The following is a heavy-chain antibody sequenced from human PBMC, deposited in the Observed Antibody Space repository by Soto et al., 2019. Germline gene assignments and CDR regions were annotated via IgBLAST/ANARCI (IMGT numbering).Heavy chain of an antibody. Sequence: SVKVSCKASGGTFSSYTISWVRQAPGQGLEWMGRIIPILGIANYAQKFQGRVTITADKSTSTAYMELSSLRSEDTAVYYCARDWGSRQSGYWGQGTLVTVSS. CDR3: ARDWGSRQSGY. CDR1: GGTFSSYT. J-gene: IGHJ4*02. D-gene: IGHD3-16*01. CDR2: IIPILGIA. V-gene: IGHV1-69*04.